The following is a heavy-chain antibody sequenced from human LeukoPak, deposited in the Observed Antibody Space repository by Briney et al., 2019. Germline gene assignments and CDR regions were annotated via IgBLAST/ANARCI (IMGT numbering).Heavy chain of an antibody. D-gene: IGHD2-2*01. CDR2: IYTSGST. CDR1: GGSISSYY. CDR3: ARDAENQLLFGNYYYYYMDV. Sequence: SETLSLTCTVSGGSISSYYWSWIRQPAGKGLEWIGRIYTSGSTNYNPSLKSRVTMSVDTSKNQFSLKLSSVTAADTAVYYCARDAENQLLFGNYYYYYMDVWGKGTTVTVSS. V-gene: IGHV4-4*07. J-gene: IGHJ6*03.